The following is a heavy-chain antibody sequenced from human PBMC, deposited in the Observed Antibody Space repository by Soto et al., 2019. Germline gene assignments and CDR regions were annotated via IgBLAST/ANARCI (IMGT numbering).Heavy chain of an antibody. V-gene: IGHV3-33*01. CDR3: ARGRGGSYGGNSAHFDI. CDR1: GFTFSGFG. CDR2: IWYDGSKK. D-gene: IGHD4-17*01. Sequence: QVQLVESGGGVVQPGTSLRLSCEASGFTFSGFGMQWVRQAPGKVLEWVAVIWYDGSKKYYADCVKGRFTISRDNSKNALSLQMNTLRAEDTAVYYCARGRGGSYGGNSAHFDIWGQGTLVTVSS. J-gene: IGHJ3*02.